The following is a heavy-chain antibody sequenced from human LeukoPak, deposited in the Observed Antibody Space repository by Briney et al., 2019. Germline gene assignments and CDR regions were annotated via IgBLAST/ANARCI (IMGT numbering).Heavy chain of an antibody. V-gene: IGHV3-21*01. D-gene: IGHD3-22*01. CDR2: ISSSSSYI. CDR3: ARSAYYYDSSGYYPFDY. J-gene: IGHJ4*02. CDR1: GVTFSSYS. Sequence: GGALRLSCAASGVTFSSYSMNWVRQAPGKGLEWVSSISSSSSYIYYADSVKGRFTISRDNAKNSLYLQMNSLRAEDTAVYYCARSAYYYDSSGYYPFDYWGQGTLVTVSS.